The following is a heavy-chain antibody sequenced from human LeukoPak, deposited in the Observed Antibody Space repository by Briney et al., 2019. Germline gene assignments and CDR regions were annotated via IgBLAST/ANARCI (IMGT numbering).Heavy chain of an antibody. Sequence: SVKVSCKASGGTFSSYAISWVRQAPGQGLEWMGGMIPIFGTANYAQKFQGRVMITADESTSTAYMELSSLRSEDTAVYYCARTVVVPAATPPHYYYYYMDVWGKGTTVTVSS. CDR2: MIPIFGTA. CDR1: GGTFSSYA. J-gene: IGHJ6*03. D-gene: IGHD2-2*01. CDR3: ARTVVVPAATPPHYYYYYMDV. V-gene: IGHV1-69*13.